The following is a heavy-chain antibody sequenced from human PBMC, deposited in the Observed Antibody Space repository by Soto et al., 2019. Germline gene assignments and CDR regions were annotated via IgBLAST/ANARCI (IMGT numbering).Heavy chain of an antibody. CDR1: GGSISNYY. D-gene: IGHD4-17*01. Sequence: QVQLQESGPGLVKPSETLSLTCTVSGGSISNYYWSWIRQSPGKGLEWVGYIYYSGSTNYNPSLKSRVTISLDTSKKQCSLKLSSVTAADTAVYYCARYDYGLDYWGQGTLVTVSS. J-gene: IGHJ4*02. V-gene: IGHV4-59*01. CDR2: IYYSGST. CDR3: ARYDYGLDY.